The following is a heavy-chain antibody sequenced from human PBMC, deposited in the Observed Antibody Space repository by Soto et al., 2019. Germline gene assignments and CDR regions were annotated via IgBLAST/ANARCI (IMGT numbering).Heavy chain of an antibody. CDR3: ARVGGPKQWLDY. V-gene: IGHV3-21*01. CDR1: GFTFSSYA. CDR2: ISSSSSYT. Sequence: GGSLRLSCAASGFTFSSYAMSWVRQAPGKGLEWVSAISSSSSYTNYADSVKGRFTISRDNAKNSLYLQMNSLRAEDTAVYYCARVGGPKQWLDYWGQGTLVTVSS. J-gene: IGHJ4*02. D-gene: IGHD6-19*01.